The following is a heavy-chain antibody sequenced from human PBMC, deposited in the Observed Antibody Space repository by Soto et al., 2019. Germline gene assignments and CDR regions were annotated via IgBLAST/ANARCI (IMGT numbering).Heavy chain of an antibody. CDR1: GGTFSSYA. J-gene: IGHJ6*02. D-gene: IGHD6-19*01. V-gene: IGHV1-69*13. Sequence: SVKVSCKASGGTFSSYAISWVRQAPGQGLEWMGGIIPIFGTANYAQKFQGRVTITVDESTSTAYMELSSLRSEDTAVYYCARSNSTQWTYSSGYVGMDVWGQGTTVTVSS. CDR3: ARSNSTQWTYSSGYVGMDV. CDR2: IIPIFGTA.